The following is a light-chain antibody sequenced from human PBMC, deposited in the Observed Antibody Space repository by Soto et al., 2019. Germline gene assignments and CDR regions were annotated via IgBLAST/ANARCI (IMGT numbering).Light chain of an antibody. V-gene: IGKV3D-20*02. CDR2: DAS. CDR3: QQRAYWPQT. Sequence: EIVMTQSPPTLSVSPGERATLSCRASQSVSSSYLAWYQQKPGQAPRLLIYDASNRATGIPAKFSGSASGTDFTLTISSLEPEDFAVYYCQQRAYWPQTFGQGTKVDI. J-gene: IGKJ1*01. CDR1: QSVSSSY.